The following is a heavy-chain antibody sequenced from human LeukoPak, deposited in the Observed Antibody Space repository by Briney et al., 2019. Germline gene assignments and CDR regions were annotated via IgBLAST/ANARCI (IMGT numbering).Heavy chain of an antibody. Sequence: PGGSLKLSCAASGFTFTGSAMHWVRQASGKGLEWVGRIRNKANIYATAYSGSVKGRFTISRDDSKNTAYLQMNSLKTEDTAVYYCTRRSSDDSSGYYVHWGQGALVTVSS. CDR2: IRNKANIYAT. V-gene: IGHV3-73*01. J-gene: IGHJ4*02. CDR1: GFTFTGSA. CDR3: TRRSSDDSSGYYVH. D-gene: IGHD3-22*01.